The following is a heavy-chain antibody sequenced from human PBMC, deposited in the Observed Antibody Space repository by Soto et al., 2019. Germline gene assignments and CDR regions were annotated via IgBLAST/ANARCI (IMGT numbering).Heavy chain of an antibody. J-gene: IGHJ6*04. CDR3: AREGSGCSSDV. Sequence: QVQLQQWGAGLLKPSETLSLTCAVYGGSFSGYYWSWIRKPPGKGLEWIGEINHSGSTNYNPSLKSRVTISVDTSKNQCSMKLSSVTAADTAVYYCAREGSGCSSDVWGKGTTVTVSS. D-gene: IGHD2-15*01. CDR2: INHSGST. V-gene: IGHV4-34*01. CDR1: GGSFSGYY.